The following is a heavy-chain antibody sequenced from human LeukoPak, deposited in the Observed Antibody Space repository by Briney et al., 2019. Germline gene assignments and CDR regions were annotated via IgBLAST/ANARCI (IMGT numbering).Heavy chain of an antibody. CDR3: ARGRPSTYYYDSSGNNWFDP. Sequence: SQTLSLTCAVSGGSISSGGYSWSWIRQPPGKGLEWIGEINHSGSTNYNPSLKSRVTISVDTSKNQFSLKLSSVTAADTAVYYCARGRPSTYYYDSSGNNWFDPWGQGTLVTVSS. J-gene: IGHJ5*02. D-gene: IGHD3-22*01. V-gene: IGHV4-30-2*01. CDR2: INHSGST. CDR1: GGSISSGGYS.